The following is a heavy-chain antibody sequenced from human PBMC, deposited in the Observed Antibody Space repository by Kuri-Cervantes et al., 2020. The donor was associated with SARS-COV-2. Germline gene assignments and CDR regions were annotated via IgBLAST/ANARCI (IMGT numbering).Heavy chain of an antibody. V-gene: IGHV3-11*01. J-gene: IGHJ5*02. Sequence: GESLKISCAASGFTFSDYYMSWIRQAPGKGLEWVSYISSSGGIYMQYADSVKGRFTISRDNAKKSLYLEMNSLRAEDTAVYYCARGRIAVVPAAKAFDPWGQGTLVTVSS. D-gene: IGHD2-2*01. CDR1: GFTFSDYY. CDR2: ISSSGGIYM. CDR3: ARGRIAVVPAAKAFDP.